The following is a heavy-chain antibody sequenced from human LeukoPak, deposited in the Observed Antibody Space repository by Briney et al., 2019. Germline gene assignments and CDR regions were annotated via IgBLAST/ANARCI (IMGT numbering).Heavy chain of an antibody. V-gene: IGHV4-34*01. CDR1: GGSFSGYY. CDR3: ARLVWYFDL. J-gene: IGHJ2*01. Sequence: PSETLSLTCAVYGGSFSGYYWSWIRQPPGKGLEWIGEINHSGSTNYNPSLRSRVTISVDTSKNQFSLKLSSVTAADTAVYYCARLVWYFDLWGRGTLVTVSS. D-gene: IGHD6-6*01. CDR2: INHSGST.